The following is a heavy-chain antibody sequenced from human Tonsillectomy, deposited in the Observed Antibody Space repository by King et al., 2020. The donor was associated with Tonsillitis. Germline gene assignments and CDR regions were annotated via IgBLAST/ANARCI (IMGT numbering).Heavy chain of an antibody. V-gene: IGHV3-48*01. D-gene: IGHD1-7*01. CDR3: ARSRAGTTRWFDP. J-gene: IGHJ5*02. CDR2: ISSSSSTI. Sequence: VQLVESGGGLVQPGGSLRLSCAASGFTFSSYSMNWVRQAPGKGLEWVSYISSSSSTIYYADPVKGRFTISRDNAKNSLYLQMNSLRAEETAVYYCARSRAGTTRWFDPWGQGTLVTVSS. CDR1: GFTFSSYS.